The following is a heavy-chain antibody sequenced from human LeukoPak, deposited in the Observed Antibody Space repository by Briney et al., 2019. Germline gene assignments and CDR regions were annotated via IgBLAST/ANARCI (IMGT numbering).Heavy chain of an antibody. J-gene: IGHJ6*03. V-gene: IGHV4-39*07. CDR3: ARVNGEYHYYYYMDV. D-gene: IGHD3-10*01. CDR1: GGSISSSSYY. CDR2: IYYSGST. Sequence: PSETLSLTCTVSGGSISSSSYYWGWIRQPPGKGLEWIGSIYYSGSTYYNPSLRSRVTISVDTSKNQFSLKLSSVTAADTAVYYCARVNGEYHYYYYMDVWGKGTTVTVSS.